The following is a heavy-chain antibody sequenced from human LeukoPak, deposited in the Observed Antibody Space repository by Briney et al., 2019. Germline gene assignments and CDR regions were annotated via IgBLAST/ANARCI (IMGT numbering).Heavy chain of an antibody. CDR2: IYTSGST. CDR3: ARRPYYYYCRDV. Sequence: SETLSLTCTVSGGTISSYYWSWIRQPPGKGLEWIGYIYTSGSTNYNPSLKSRVTISVDTSKNQFSLKLSSVTAADTAVYYCARRPYYYYCRDVWGKGTTVTVSS. CDR1: GGTISSYY. J-gene: IGHJ6*03. V-gene: IGHV4-4*09.